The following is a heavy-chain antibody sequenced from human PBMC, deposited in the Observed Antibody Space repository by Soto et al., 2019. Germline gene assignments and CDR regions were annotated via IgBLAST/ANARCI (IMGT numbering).Heavy chain of an antibody. CDR2: ISYDGSNK. CDR3: AKPFRYCSSTSCQPFDP. J-gene: IGHJ5*02. Sequence: LRLSCAASGFTFSSYGMHWVRQAPGKGLEWVAVISYDGSNKYYADSVKGRFTISRDNSKNTLYLQMNSLRAEDTAVYYCAKPFRYCSSTSCQPFDPWGQGTLVTVSS. V-gene: IGHV3-30*18. D-gene: IGHD2-2*01. CDR1: GFTFSSYG.